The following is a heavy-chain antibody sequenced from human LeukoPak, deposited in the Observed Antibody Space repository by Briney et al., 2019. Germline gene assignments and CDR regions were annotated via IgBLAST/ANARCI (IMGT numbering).Heavy chain of an antibody. CDR3: ARCTMVREEGFDP. J-gene: IGHJ5*02. CDR2: IYYSGST. Sequence: PSETLSLTCTVSGGSISSSSYYWGWIRQPPGKGLEWIGSIYYSGSTYYNPSLKSRVTISVDTSKNQFSLKLSSVTAADTAVYYCARCTMVREEGFDPWGQGTLVTVSS. D-gene: IGHD3-10*01. CDR1: GGSISSSSYY. V-gene: IGHV4-39*07.